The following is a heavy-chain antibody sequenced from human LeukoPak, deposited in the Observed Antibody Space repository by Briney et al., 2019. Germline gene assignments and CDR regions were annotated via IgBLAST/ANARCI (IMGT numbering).Heavy chain of an antibody. D-gene: IGHD4-17*01. V-gene: IGHV1-3*01. Sequence: ASVKVSCKASGYTFTSYAMHWVRQAPGQRLEWMGWINAGNGNTKYSQKFQGRVTTTRDTSASTAYMELSSLRSEDTAVYYCVRMWTTVYYYGMDVWGQGTTVTVSS. J-gene: IGHJ6*02. CDR3: VRMWTTVYYYGMDV. CDR2: INAGNGNT. CDR1: GYTFTSYA.